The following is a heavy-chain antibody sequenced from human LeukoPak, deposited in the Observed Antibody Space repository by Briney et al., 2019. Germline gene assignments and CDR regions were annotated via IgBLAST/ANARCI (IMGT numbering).Heavy chain of an antibody. Sequence: GGSLRLSCAASGFTSRNYAMSWVRQAPGKGLEWVSVISGSGVTTYYADSVRGRFTISRDNSKNTLYLQMNSLRAEDTAVYYCAKDGFSAGYYNYYYYYYMDVWGKGTTVTVSS. CDR1: GFTSRNYA. CDR2: ISGSGVTT. V-gene: IGHV3-23*01. CDR3: AKDGFSAGYYNYYYYYYMDV. J-gene: IGHJ6*03. D-gene: IGHD3/OR15-3a*01.